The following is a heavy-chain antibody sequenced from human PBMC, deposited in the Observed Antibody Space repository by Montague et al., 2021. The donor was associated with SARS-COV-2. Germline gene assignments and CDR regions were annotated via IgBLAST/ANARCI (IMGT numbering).Heavy chain of an antibody. CDR1: DDSFSHYF. J-gene: IGHJ1*01. CDR3: ARVGTGYSSNLPSYFQR. Sequence: SETLSLTCTVSDDSFSHYFWSWIRQPPGKGLEWIGNIYNQGTTNYNPSLKSRVSLSIDKSKNQFSLNLTSVTAADTAVYYCARVGTGYSSNLPSYFQRWGLGTLVTVSS. V-gene: IGHV4-59*01. CDR2: IYNQGTT. D-gene: IGHD6-13*01.